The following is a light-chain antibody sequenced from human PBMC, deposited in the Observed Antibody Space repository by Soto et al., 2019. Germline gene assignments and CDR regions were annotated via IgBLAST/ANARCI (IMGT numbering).Light chain of an antibody. J-gene: IGLJ2*01. V-gene: IGLV2-14*01. Sequence: QSVLTQPASVSGSPGQSITLSCTGANSDVANYDYVSWYRQYPGLAPQVIISEVTNRPSVISDRFSGSKSANTAYLTISGLQAEDEADYYCCSHTISGAPVFGGGTKLIVL. CDR2: EVT. CDR1: NSDVANYDY. CDR3: CSHTISGAPV.